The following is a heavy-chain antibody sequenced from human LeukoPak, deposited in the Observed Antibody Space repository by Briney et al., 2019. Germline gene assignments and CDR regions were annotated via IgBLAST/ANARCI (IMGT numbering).Heavy chain of an antibody. CDR1: GFTFRTYA. Sequence: GGSLRLSCAASGFTFRTYAVNWVRQAPGKGLVWVSRISGSGDNTYYADSVKGRLTISRDNSKNTLYLQMSSLRAEDTAIYYCAKSTCSSINCFRLDSWGQGTLVTVSS. CDR2: ISGSGDNT. J-gene: IGHJ5*01. V-gene: IGHV3-23*01. CDR3: AKSTCSSINCFRLDS. D-gene: IGHD2-2*01.